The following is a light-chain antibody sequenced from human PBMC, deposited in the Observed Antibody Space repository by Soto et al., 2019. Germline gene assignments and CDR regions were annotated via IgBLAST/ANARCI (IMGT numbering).Light chain of an antibody. CDR3: QPRYHTPPA. CDR2: GAS. CDR1: QSINNY. Sequence: IQMAQSPSSLSASVGDRVTITCRASQSINNYINWYQQKPGKAPKLLIYGASRLQSGVPSRFSASESGTDYTRTVSSLQREDFATCYCQPRYHTPPAFEQGTKVEIK. V-gene: IGKV1-39*01. J-gene: IGKJ1*01.